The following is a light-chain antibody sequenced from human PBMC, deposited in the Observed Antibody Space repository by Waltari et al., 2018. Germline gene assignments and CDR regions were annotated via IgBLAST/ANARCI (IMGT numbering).Light chain of an antibody. J-gene: IGLJ2*01. CDR3: AAWDDSLNGVV. CDR2: SKN. V-gene: IGLV1-44*01. Sequence: QSLLTQSPSPSGPPGPTVTIPCSASSSNIGSNTVHWYQQLPRTAPKLLIYSKNQRPSGVPDRFSGAKSGTSAFLAISGRRSEDEADYYCAAWDDSLNGVVFGGGTKLTVL. CDR1: SSNIGSNT.